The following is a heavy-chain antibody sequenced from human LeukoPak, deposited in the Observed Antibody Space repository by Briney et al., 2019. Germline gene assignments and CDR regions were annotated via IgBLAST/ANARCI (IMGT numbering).Heavy chain of an antibody. CDR3: AKDYYDSSGYYFNYGMDV. V-gene: IGHV3-23*01. J-gene: IGHJ6*02. CDR1: GFTFSSYA. D-gene: IGHD3-22*01. CDR2: ISGRGGST. Sequence: LSGGSLRLSCAASGFTFSSYAMSWVRQAPGKGLEWVSAISGRGGSTYYADSVKGRFTISRDNSKNTLYLQMNSLRAEDTAVYYCAKDYYDSSGYYFNYGMDVWGQGTTVTVSS.